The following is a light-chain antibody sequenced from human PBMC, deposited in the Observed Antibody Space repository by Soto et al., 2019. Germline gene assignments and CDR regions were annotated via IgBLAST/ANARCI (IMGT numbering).Light chain of an antibody. J-gene: IGKJ1*01. CDR1: QSISIW. CDR2: KTS. Sequence: DIHMTQSPSTLSASVGDRVTITCRASQSISIWLAWYQQKAWKAPNLSIYKTSSLEAGVPSRFSGSGSGTEVTLNISILQPTDFATYYCQDLDELCWTFGEGTKVDVK. CDR3: QDLDELCWT. V-gene: IGKV1-5*03.